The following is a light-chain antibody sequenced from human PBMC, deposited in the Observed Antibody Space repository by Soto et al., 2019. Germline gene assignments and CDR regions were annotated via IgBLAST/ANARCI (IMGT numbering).Light chain of an antibody. CDR1: SSDVGTYNF. V-gene: IGLV2-14*01. CDR3: SSYSSTSTPWV. CDR2: EVS. Sequence: QSALTQPASGSGSPGQSITSSCTGTSSDVGTYNFVSWYQQHPGKAPKLRIYEVSSRPSGVSNRFSGSKSGNTASLTISGLQAEDEADYYCSSYSSTSTPWVFGGGTKVTVL. J-gene: IGLJ3*02.